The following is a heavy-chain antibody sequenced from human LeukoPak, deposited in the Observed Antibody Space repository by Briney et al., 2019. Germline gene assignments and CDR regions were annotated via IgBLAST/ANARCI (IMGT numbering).Heavy chain of an antibody. J-gene: IGHJ5*02. D-gene: IGHD3-16*02. CDR3: ARGGKLRLGELSPPFDP. V-gene: IGHV4-59*06. Sequence: SETLSLTCTVCGGSISSYYWSWIRQHPGKGLEWIGYIYYSGSTYYNPSLKSRVTISVDTSKNQFSLKLSSVTAADTAVYYCARGGKLRLGELSPPFDPWGQGTLVTVSS. CDR2: IYYSGST. CDR1: GGSISSYY.